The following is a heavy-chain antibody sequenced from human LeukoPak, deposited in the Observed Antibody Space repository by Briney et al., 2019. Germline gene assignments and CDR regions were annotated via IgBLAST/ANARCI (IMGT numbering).Heavy chain of an antibody. Sequence: GGSLRLSCAASGFTFSSYWMSWVRQAPGKGLEWVANIKQDGSEKYHVDSVKGRFTISRDNAKNSLYLQMNSLRAEDTAVYYCARDYVYYYYYMDVWGKGTTVTVS. V-gene: IGHV3-7*01. CDR1: GFTFSSYW. CDR2: IKQDGSEK. CDR3: ARDYVYYYYYMDV. D-gene: IGHD3-10*02. J-gene: IGHJ6*03.